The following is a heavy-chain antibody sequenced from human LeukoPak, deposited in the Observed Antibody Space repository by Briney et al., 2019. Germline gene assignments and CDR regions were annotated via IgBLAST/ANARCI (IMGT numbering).Heavy chain of an antibody. D-gene: IGHD2-2*01. CDR2: ISAYNGNT. J-gene: IGHJ4*02. V-gene: IGHV1-18*01. CDR1: GYTFTSYG. Sequence: ASVKVSCKASGYTFTSYGIGWVRQAPGQGLEWMGWISAYNGNTNYAQKFQGRVTMTTDTSTSTAYMELRSLRSDDTAVYYCARDSIVVVPAAMSDYWGQGTLVTVSS. CDR3: ARDSIVVVPAAMSDY.